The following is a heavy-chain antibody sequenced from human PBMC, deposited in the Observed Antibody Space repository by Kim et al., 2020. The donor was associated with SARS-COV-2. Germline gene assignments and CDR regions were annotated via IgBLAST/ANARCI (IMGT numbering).Heavy chain of an antibody. CDR3: ARDRFKGVVPASWFDP. Sequence: SETLSLTCTVSGGSISSGGYYWSWIRQHPGKGLEWIGYIYYSGSTYYNPSLKSRVTISVDTSKNQFSLKLSSVTAADTAVYYCARDRFKGVVPASWFDPWGQGTLVTVSS. J-gene: IGHJ5*02. CDR2: IYYSGST. CDR1: GGSISSGGYY. D-gene: IGHD2-2*01. V-gene: IGHV4-31*03.